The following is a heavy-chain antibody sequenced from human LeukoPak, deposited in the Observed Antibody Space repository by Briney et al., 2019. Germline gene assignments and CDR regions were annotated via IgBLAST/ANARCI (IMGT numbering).Heavy chain of an antibody. CDR1: GFTVSSNY. V-gene: IGHV3-66*01. D-gene: IGHD6-19*01. CDR2: IYSGGST. J-gene: IGHJ3*02. CDR3: ARDRDSTGWYDAFDI. Sequence: GGSLRLSCAASGFTVSSNYMSWVRQAPGKGLEWVSVIYSGGSTYYADSVKGRFTISRDSSRNTLYLQMNSLRAEDTAVYYCARDRDSTGWYDAFDIWGQGTMVTVSS.